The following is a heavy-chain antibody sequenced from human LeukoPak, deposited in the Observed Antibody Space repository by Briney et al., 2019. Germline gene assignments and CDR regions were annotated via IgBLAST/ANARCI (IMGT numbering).Heavy chain of an antibody. CDR2: VSFDGRNK. CDR3: ARIVGHTRSEF. J-gene: IGHJ4*02. V-gene: IGHV3-30*04. CDR1: GFSLSSYA. Sequence: GGSLRLSCAASGFSLSSYAMHWVRQAPGKGLEWVSFVSFDGRNKNYADSVRGRFTISRDDSKNTLYLQMSSLRNEDTAVYFCARIVGHTRSEFWGQGTLVTVSS. D-gene: IGHD1-26*01.